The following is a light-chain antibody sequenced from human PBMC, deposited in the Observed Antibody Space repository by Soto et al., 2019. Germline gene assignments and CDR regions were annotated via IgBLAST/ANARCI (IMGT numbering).Light chain of an antibody. J-gene: IGKJ1*01. V-gene: IGKV1-27*01. Sequence: IQMTQSPSSLSASVGDTVTITCRPSQGIGRSLAWYQQKPGTVPKVLIHAASTLQSGVSSRFSGSGSGTYFTLTISSLQPEDVATYYCQKYDSVPTFGPGTKVAI. CDR2: AAS. CDR1: QGIGRS. CDR3: QKYDSVPT.